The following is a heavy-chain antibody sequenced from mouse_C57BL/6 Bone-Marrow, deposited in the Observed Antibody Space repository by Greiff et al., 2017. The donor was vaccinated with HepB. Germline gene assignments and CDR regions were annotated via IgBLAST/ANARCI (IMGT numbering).Heavy chain of an antibody. D-gene: IGHD1-1*01. Sequence: VKLQQPGAELVRPGSSVKLSCKASGYTFTSYWMHWVKQRPIQGLEWIGNIDPSDSETHYNQKFKDKATLTVDKSSSTAYMQLSSLTSEDSAVYYCARGDYYGSSSFAYWGQGTLVTVSA. CDR3: ARGDYYGSSSFAY. J-gene: IGHJ3*01. V-gene: IGHV1-52*01. CDR1: GYTFTSYW. CDR2: IDPSDSET.